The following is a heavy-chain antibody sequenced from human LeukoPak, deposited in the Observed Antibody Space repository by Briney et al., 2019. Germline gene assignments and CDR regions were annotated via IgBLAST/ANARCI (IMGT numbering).Heavy chain of an antibody. V-gene: IGHV3-21*01. D-gene: IGHD2-21*02. Sequence: PGGSLRLSCAAPGITFSNYNMNWVRQAPGKGREWISSITSSSSYTFYADSVKGRFTISRHNAKNSLYLQMNSLRAEDTAVYYCARDGDRGAYCGGDCPDAFDIWGQGTMVTVSS. CDR1: GITFSNYN. CDR2: ITSSSSYT. CDR3: ARDGDRGAYCGGDCPDAFDI. J-gene: IGHJ3*02.